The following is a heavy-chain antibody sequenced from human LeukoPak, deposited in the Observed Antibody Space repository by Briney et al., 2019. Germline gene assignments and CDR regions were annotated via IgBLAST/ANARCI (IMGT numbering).Heavy chain of an antibody. D-gene: IGHD3-3*01. CDR2: ISGGGVNT. Sequence: PGGSLRLSCTASGFPFSNYALSWVRQAPGEGLEWVAAISGGGVNTYYAESVKGRFTVSRDNSENTLHLQMNSLRVDDTAVYYCAKEGRGYDFWGGYTFDVWGRGTMVSVSS. CDR3: AKEGRGYDFWGGYTFDV. CDR1: GFPFSNYA. V-gene: IGHV3-23*01. J-gene: IGHJ3*01.